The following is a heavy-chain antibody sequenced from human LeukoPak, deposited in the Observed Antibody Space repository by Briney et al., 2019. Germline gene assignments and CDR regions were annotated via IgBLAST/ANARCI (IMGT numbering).Heavy chain of an antibody. CDR2: ISGSGGST. V-gene: IGHV3-23*01. CDR1: GFTFSTYA. J-gene: IGHJ4*02. CDR3: AKPRVWDSSGYRYHYFDY. D-gene: IGHD3-22*01. Sequence: PGGSLRLSCAASGFTFSTYAMSWVRQAPGKGLEWVSAISGSGGSTNYADSVKGRVTVSRDNSKNTLYLQMNSLRAEDTAVYYCAKPRVWDSSGYRYHYFDYWGQGTLVTVSS.